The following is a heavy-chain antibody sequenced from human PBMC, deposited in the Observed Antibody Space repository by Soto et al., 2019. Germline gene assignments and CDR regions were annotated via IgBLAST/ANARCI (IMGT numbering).Heavy chain of an antibody. CDR1: GYSFTSYW. CDR3: ARHAWDPTSGDLMDV. J-gene: IGHJ6*03. Sequence: GESLKISCKGSGYSFTSYWIGWVRQMPGKGLEWMGIIYPGDSDTRYSPSFQGQVTISANKSISTAYLQWSSLKASDTAMYYCARHAWDPTSGDLMDVWGKGTTVTVSS. CDR2: IYPGDSDT. D-gene: IGHD2-2*01. V-gene: IGHV5-51*01.